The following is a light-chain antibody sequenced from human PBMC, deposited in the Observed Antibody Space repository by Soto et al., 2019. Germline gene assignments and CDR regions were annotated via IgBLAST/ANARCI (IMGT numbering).Light chain of an antibody. CDR3: SSYTGGNPSYV. Sequence: QSALTQPASVSGSPGQSVTISCTGTSSDVGGYDYVSWYQQHPGKAPKFMIYEVTNRPSGVSHRFSGSKSGNTASLTISGLQAEDEADYYCSSYTGGNPSYVFG. J-gene: IGLJ1*01. V-gene: IGLV2-14*01. CDR1: SSDVGGYDY. CDR2: EVT.